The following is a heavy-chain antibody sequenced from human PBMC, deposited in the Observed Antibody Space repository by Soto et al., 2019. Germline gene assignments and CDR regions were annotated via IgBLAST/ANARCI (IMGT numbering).Heavy chain of an antibody. D-gene: IGHD3-10*01. J-gene: IGHJ3*02. Sequence: EVQLLESGGGLVQPGGSLRLSCAASGFTFSSYAMSWVRQAPGKGLEWVSAISGSGGSTYYADSVKGRFTIPRDNSKNTLYLQMNSLRAEDTAVYYCAKDPVLLWFGEPLWGAFDIWGQGTMVTVSS. CDR3: AKDPVLLWFGEPLWGAFDI. CDR1: GFTFSSYA. V-gene: IGHV3-23*01. CDR2: ISGSGGST.